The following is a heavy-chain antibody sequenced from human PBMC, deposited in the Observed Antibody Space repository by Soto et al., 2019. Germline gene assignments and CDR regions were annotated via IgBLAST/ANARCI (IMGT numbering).Heavy chain of an antibody. Sequence: QVQLQESGPGLVKPSQTLSLTCTVSGGSISTGGYYWSWIRQHPGRGLEWIGYIYHSGMTFSNPSLKSRVAISIDTSKNKFSLKLSSVTAEDTAVYYWATVRKELHDAFDIWGQGTMASVSS. CDR2: IYHSGMT. V-gene: IGHV4-31*03. J-gene: IGHJ3*02. CDR1: GGSISTGGYY. CDR3: ATVRKELHDAFDI. D-gene: IGHD1-7*01.